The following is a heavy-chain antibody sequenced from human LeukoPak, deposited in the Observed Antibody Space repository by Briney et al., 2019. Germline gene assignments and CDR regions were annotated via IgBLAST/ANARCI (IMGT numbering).Heavy chain of an antibody. V-gene: IGHV3-7*01. D-gene: IGHD1-26*01. Sequence: PGGSLRLSCAASGFTFSNYWMSWVRQAPGKGLEWVANIKEDGSEKYYVDSVKGRFSISRDNAKNSLYLEMNSLRAEDTAVYYCARGDSGSYLPVDYWGQGTLVTVSS. CDR2: IKEDGSEK. CDR1: GFTFSNYW. J-gene: IGHJ4*02. CDR3: ARGDSGSYLPVDY.